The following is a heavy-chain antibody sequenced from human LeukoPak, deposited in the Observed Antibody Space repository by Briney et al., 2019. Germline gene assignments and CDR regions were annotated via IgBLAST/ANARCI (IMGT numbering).Heavy chain of an antibody. CDR3: AREGYSSGWPLSSYYYGMDV. CDR2: IYSGGST. J-gene: IGHJ6*02. D-gene: IGHD6-25*01. CDR1: GFTVSSNY. Sequence: GGSLRLSCAASGFTVSSNYMSWVRQAPGKGLEWVSVIYSGGSTYYADSVKGRFTISRDNSKNTLYLQMNSLRAEDTAVYYCAREGYSSGWPLSSYYYGMDVWGQGTTVTVSS. V-gene: IGHV3-66*01.